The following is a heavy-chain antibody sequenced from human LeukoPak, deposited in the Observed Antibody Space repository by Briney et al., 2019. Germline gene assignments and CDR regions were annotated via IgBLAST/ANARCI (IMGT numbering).Heavy chain of an antibody. Sequence: GESLKISCKGSGYSFTSYWISWVRQMPGKGLEWMGRIDPSDSYTNYSPSFQGHVTISADKSISTAYLQWSSLKASDTAMYYCAPHYDSSGYYPREGAFDIWGQGTMVTVSS. J-gene: IGHJ3*02. D-gene: IGHD3-22*01. V-gene: IGHV5-10-1*01. CDR3: APHYDSSGYYPREGAFDI. CDR2: IDPSDSYT. CDR1: GYSFTSYW.